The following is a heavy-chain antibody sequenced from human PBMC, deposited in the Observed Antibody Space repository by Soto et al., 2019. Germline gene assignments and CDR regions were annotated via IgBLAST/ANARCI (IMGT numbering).Heavy chain of an antibody. J-gene: IGHJ5*02. CDR2: INPSGGNT. V-gene: IGHV1-46*01. CDR1: GYTFTSYY. D-gene: IGHD3-9*01. CDR3: ARGDYDILTGYQGNWFDP. Sequence: ASVKVSCKASGYTFTSYYMHWVRQAPGQGLEWMGIINPSGGNTRYAQKFQGRVTITRDTSTSTAYMELSSLRSEDTAVHYCARGDYDILTGYQGNWFDPWGQGTLVTVSS.